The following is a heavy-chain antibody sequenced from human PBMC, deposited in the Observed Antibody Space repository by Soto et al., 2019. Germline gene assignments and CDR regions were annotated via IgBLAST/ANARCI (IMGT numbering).Heavy chain of an antibody. Sequence: PGESLKISCKGSGYSFTNYWIGWVRQMSGKGLEWIGIIYPGDSDTRYSPSFQGQVTISADRSISTAYLQWSSLKASDTAMYYCARQRIDGYTIDYWGQGTLVTVSS. CDR3: ARQRIDGYTIDY. CDR2: IYPGDSDT. CDR1: GYSFTNYW. J-gene: IGHJ4*02. D-gene: IGHD5-12*01. V-gene: IGHV5-51*01.